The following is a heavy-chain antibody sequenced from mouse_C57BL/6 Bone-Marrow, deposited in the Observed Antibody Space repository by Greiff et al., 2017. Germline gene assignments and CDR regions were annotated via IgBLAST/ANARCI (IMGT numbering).Heavy chain of an antibody. Sequence: VQLQQPGAELVKPGASVKLSCKASGYTFTSYWMQWVKQRPGQGLEWIGEIDPSDSYTNYNQKFKGKATWTVDTSSSTAYMQLSSLTSEDAAVYYCARRPSIYYYGSSSYFDVWGTGTTVTVSS. CDR1: GYTFTSYW. CDR2: IDPSDSYT. J-gene: IGHJ1*03. CDR3: ARRPSIYYYGSSSYFDV. D-gene: IGHD1-1*01. V-gene: IGHV1-50*01.